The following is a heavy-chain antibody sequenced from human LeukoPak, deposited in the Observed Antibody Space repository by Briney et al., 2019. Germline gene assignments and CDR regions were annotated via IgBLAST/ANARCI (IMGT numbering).Heavy chain of an antibody. J-gene: IGHJ3*02. CDR1: GFTFSSYA. V-gene: IGHV3-23*01. CDR3: AKDQAGYGGYKLDAFDI. CDR2: ISGSGGST. Sequence: GGSLRLSCAASGFTFSSYAMSWVRQAPGKGLEWVSAISGSGGSTYYADSVKGRFTISRDNSKNTLYLQMNSLRAEDTAVYYCAKDQAGYGGYKLDAFDIWGQGTMVTVSS. D-gene: IGHD4-17*01.